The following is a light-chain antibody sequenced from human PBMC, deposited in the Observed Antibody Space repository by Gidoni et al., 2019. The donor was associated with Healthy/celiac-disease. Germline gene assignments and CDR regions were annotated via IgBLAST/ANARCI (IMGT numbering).Light chain of an antibody. CDR3: QQYYSTPRT. V-gene: IGKV4-1*01. J-gene: IGKJ1*01. CDR1: QSVLYRSTNKNY. CDR2: GAS. Sequence: DIVMTQSPDSLAVSLGERATINCKSSQSVLYRSTNKNYLALYQQKPGQPPKLLIYGASTRESGVPDRFSACGSGTEFTLTISILQAEDVAVYYFQQYYSTPRTFGQGTKVEIK.